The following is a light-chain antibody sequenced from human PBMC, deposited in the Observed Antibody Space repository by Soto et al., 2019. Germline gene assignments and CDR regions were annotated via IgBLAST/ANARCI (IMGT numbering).Light chain of an antibody. CDR3: AAWDDSLSVP. V-gene: IGLV1-47*01. CDR2: RNN. CDR1: SSDVGAYIF. Sequence: QSALTQPPSASGSPGQSVTISCTGTSSDVGAYIFVSWYQQLPGTAPKLLIYRNNQRPSGVPDRFSGSKSGTSASLAISGLRSEDEADYYCAAWDDSLSVPFGTGTKLTVL. J-gene: IGLJ1*01.